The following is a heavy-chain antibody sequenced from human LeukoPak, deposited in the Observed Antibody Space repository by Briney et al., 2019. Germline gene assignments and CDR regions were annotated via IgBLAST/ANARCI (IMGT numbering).Heavy chain of an antibody. D-gene: IGHD2-8*01. CDR1: GXSFSGYY. CDR2: INHSGST. J-gene: IGHJ3*02. V-gene: IGHV4-34*01. CDR3: ARGGLMVYAVRVQNDAFDI. Sequence: PSETLSLTCAVYGXSFSGYYRSWIPQPPGKGLEWIGEINHSGSTNYNPSLKSRVTISVDTSKNQFSLKLSSVTAADTAVYYCARGGLMVYAVRVQNDAFDIWGQGTMVTVSS.